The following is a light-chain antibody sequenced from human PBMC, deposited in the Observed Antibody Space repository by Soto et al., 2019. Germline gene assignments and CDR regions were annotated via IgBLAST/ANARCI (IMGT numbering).Light chain of an antibody. CDR2: EVS. V-gene: IGLV2-14*01. J-gene: IGLJ2*01. Sequence: QAVVTQPASVSGSPGQSVTLSCTGTSNDIGGYNYVSWFQHHPGEAPILMISEVSNRPSGVSYRFSGSKSGNTASLTISGLQAEDEADYYCSSYASGSSVVFGGGTKLTVL. CDR1: SNDIGGYNY. CDR3: SSYASGSSVV.